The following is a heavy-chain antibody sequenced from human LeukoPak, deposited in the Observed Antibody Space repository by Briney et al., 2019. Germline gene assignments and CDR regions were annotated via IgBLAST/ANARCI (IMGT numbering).Heavy chain of an antibody. CDR3: ARNTYGYKFSMDV. CDR2: INPNSGGT. D-gene: IGHD5-24*01. V-gene: IGHV1-2*02. J-gene: IGHJ6*03. Sequence: ASVKVSCKASGSTFTDYYMHWVRQAPGQGLEWMGWINPNSGGTNFAQKFQGRVTMTRDTSISTAYMELNRLRSDDTAVYYCARNTYGYKFSMDVWGKGTTVTVSS. CDR1: GSTFTDYY.